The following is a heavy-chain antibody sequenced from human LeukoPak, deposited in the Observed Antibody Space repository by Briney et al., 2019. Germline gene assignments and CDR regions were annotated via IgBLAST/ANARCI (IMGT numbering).Heavy chain of an antibody. CDR3: AKAEGYDILTGLDY. CDR1: GFTFSSYA. J-gene: IGHJ4*02. V-gene: IGHV3-23*01. CDR2: IGASGGST. Sequence: GGSLRLSCATSGFTFSSYAMSWVRQAPGKGLEWVSGIGASGGSTYYADSVKGRFTISRDNSKNTLYLQMNSLRTEDTAVYYCAKAEGYDILTGLDYWGQGALGTASS. D-gene: IGHD3-9*01.